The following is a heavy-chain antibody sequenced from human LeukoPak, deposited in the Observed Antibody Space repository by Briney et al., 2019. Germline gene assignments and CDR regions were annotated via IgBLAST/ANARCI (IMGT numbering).Heavy chain of an antibody. J-gene: IGHJ4*02. CDR3: AREGLDL. CDR1: GYTFTNYN. V-gene: IGHV1-8*03. CDR2: MNPNSGNS. Sequence: ASVKVSCKASGYTFTNYNINWVRQATGQGLEWMGYMNPNSGNSAHAQKFQGRVTITTDASIRTAYMELSGLRSEDTALYYCAREGLDLWGEGPLVTVSS.